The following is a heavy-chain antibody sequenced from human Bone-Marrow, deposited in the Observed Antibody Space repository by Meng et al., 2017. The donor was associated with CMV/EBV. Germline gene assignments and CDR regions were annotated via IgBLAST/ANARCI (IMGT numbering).Heavy chain of an antibody. V-gene: IGHV1-69*04. CDR2: IIPILGIA. CDR1: GGTFSSYT. CDR3: ARDFGRGGLEHIVVGPFQH. D-gene: IGHD2-21*01. J-gene: IGHJ1*01. Sequence: SVKVSCKASGGTFSSYTISWVRQAPGQGLEWMGRIIPILGIANYAQKFQGRVTITADKSTSTAYMELSSLRSEDTAVYYCARDFGRGGLEHIVVGPFQHWGQGTLVTVSS.